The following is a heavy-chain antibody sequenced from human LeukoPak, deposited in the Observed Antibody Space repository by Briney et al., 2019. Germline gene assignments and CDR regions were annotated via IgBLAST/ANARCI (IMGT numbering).Heavy chain of an antibody. CDR2: ISYGGSNK. CDR1: GFTFSSYG. D-gene: IGHD5-12*01. Sequence: PGRSLRLSCAASGFTFSSYGMHWVRQAPGKGLEWVAVISYGGSNKYYADSVKGRFTISRDNSKNTLYLQMNSLRAEDTAVYYCARGSDQRGYSGEIDYWGQGTLVTVSS. J-gene: IGHJ4*02. CDR3: ARGSDQRGYSGEIDY. V-gene: IGHV3-30*03.